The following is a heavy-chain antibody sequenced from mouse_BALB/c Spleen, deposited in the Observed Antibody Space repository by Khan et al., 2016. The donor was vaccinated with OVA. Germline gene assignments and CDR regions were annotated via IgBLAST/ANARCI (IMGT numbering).Heavy chain of an antibody. Sequence: EVQLQESGPGLVKPSQSLSLTCTVTGYSITSDYAWNWIRQFPGNKLEWMGYISYSGSTSYNPSLKSRISITRDTSKNQFFLQLNSVTTEDTATYSCASITTVVDWYFDVWGAGTTVTVSS. D-gene: IGHD1-1*01. J-gene: IGHJ1*01. CDR3: ASITTVVDWYFDV. V-gene: IGHV3-2*02. CDR1: GYSITSDYA. CDR2: ISYSGST.